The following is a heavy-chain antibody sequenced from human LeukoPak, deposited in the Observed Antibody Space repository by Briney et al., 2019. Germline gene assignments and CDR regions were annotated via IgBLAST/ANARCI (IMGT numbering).Heavy chain of an antibody. Sequence: SETLSLTCTVSGYSISSGYYWGWIRQPPGKGLEWIGSIYHSGSTYYNPSLKSRVTISVDTSKNQFSLKLSSVTAADTAVYYCARNPSSSSYEYYFDYWGQGTLVTVSS. J-gene: IGHJ4*02. CDR1: GYSISSGYY. CDR2: IYHSGST. CDR3: ARNPSSSSYEYYFDY. D-gene: IGHD6-6*01. V-gene: IGHV4-38-2*02.